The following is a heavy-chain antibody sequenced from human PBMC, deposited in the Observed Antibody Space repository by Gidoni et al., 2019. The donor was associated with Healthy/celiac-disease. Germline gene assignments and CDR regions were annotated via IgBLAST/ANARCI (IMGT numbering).Heavy chain of an antibody. J-gene: IGHJ4*02. CDR3: AKTPYYYDSSVHPYYFDY. V-gene: IGHV3-23*04. D-gene: IGHD3-22*01. Sequence: EVQLVESGGGLVQPGGSLRLSCAASAFTFSRYARSWVRQAPGKGLEGVSAISGSGGSTYDADSVKGRFTISRDNSKNTLYLQMNSLRAEDTAVYYCAKTPYYYDSSVHPYYFDYWGQGTLVTVSS. CDR2: ISGSGGST. CDR1: AFTFSRYA.